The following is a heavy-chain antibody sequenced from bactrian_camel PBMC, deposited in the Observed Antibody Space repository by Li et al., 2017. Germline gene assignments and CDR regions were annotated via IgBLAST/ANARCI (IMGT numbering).Heavy chain of an antibody. CDR3: AAARHAYRDSSYALNRQRYND. Sequence: HVQLVESGGGSVQTGGSLTLSCVVSGFKLPNLCMGWIRQAPGQEREKIAILGADGRTGYADSVKGRFTISQDNAANAVYLQMNSLKPDDTGMYYCAAARHAYRDSSYALNRQRYNDWGQGTQVTVS. J-gene: IGHJ4*01. D-gene: IGHD1*01. CDR2: LGADGRT. CDR1: GFKLPNLC. V-gene: IGHV3S60*01.